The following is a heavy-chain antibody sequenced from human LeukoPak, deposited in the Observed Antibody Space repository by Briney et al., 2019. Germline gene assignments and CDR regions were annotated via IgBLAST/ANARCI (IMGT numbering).Heavy chain of an antibody. D-gene: IGHD3-22*01. CDR3: AREWLLLRGFDY. CDR1: GYTFTGYY. V-gene: IGHV1-2*02. Sequence: AASVKVSCKASGYTFTGYYMHWVRQAPGQGLEWMGWINPNSGGTNYAQKFQGRVTMTRDPSISTAYMELSRLRSDDTAVYYCAREWLLLRGFDYWGQGTLVTVSS. J-gene: IGHJ4*02. CDR2: INPNSGGT.